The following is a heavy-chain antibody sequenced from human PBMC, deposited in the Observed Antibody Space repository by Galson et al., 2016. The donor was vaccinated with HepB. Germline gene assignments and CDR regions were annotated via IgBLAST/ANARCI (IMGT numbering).Heavy chain of an antibody. CDR3: AKDAGSSVSYHYFDY. CDR2: ISGSGGGI. V-gene: IGHV3-23*01. D-gene: IGHD2-2*01. CDR1: GFTFSNFA. J-gene: IGHJ4*02. Sequence: SLRLSCAASGFTFSNFAMTWVRQAPGKGLEWVSLISGSGGGIYYADSVKGRVTISRDNSKNTLYLQMNSLRADDTALYYCAKDAGSSVSYHYFDYWGQGTLVTVSS.